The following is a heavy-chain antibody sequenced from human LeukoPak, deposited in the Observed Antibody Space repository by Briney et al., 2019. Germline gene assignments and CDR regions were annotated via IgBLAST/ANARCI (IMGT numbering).Heavy chain of an antibody. CDR3: ARDRGMVRSYYFDY. CDR2: ISYDGSNK. CDR1: GFTFSSYA. V-gene: IGHV3-30-3*01. D-gene: IGHD3-10*01. J-gene: IGHJ4*02. Sequence: GGSLRLSCAASGFTFSSYAMHWVRQAPGKGLEWVAVISYDGSNKYYADSVKGRFTISRDNSKNTLYLQMNSLRAEDTAVYYCARDRGMVRSYYFDYWGQGTLVTVSS.